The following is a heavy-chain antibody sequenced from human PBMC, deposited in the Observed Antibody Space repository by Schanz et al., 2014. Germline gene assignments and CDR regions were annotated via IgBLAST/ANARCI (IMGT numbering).Heavy chain of an antibody. Sequence: QLQLQESGPGLVKPSETLSLTCTVSGGSISSSSYYWGWIRQPPGKGLEWIGSIYASGGTYYNPSLKSRDTIAVDTPKNLFSLRLGSVTAADTAVYFCARRGIGGTYYREPFDYWGQGTLVTVSS. CDR1: GGSISSSSYY. J-gene: IGHJ4*02. CDR3: ARRGIGGTYYREPFDY. D-gene: IGHD1-26*01. V-gene: IGHV4-39*01. CDR2: IYASGGT.